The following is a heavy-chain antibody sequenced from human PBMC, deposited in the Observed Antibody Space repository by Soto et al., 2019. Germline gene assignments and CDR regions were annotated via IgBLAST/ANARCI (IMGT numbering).Heavy chain of an antibody. CDR3: PRGIWVATTPYYYLDS. CDR2: VNAGNGNT. V-gene: IGHV1-3*01. J-gene: IGHJ4*02. Sequence: VSVKVSCKASGYTFTIYAMYWVRHAPGQSLEWMRWVNAGNGNTKYSQNFQGRVTITGDTSPSSVDMEVNSLRSETTTLYYCPRGIWVATTPYYYLDSWGQPTLVTSPQ. CDR1: GYTFTIYA. D-gene: IGHD5-12*01.